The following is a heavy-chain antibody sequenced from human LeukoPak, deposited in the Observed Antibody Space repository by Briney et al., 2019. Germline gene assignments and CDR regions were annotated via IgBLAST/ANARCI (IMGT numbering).Heavy chain of an antibody. CDR1: SDSFSGYS. Sequence: SETLSLTCAVYSDSFSGYSWSWIRQPPGKGLEWIGEITHRGSTKYNPPLKSRVTISVDTLKKQFSLKLSSVTAADTAVYYCAREPRGSPFDYWGQGTLVTVSS. J-gene: IGHJ4*02. D-gene: IGHD1-26*01. CDR3: AREPRGSPFDY. CDR2: ITHRGST. V-gene: IGHV4-34*01.